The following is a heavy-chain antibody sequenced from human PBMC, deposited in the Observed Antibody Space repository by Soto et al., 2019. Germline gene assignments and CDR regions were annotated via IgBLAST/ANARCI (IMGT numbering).Heavy chain of an antibody. V-gene: IGHV4-39*01. J-gene: IGHJ3*01. CDR1: GGSISSSSYY. D-gene: IGHD2-15*01. CDR3: ARQGYCRGGSCYWDESFVK. CDR2: IYYSGST. Sequence: PSETLSLTCTVSGGSISSSSYYWGWIRQPPGKGLEWIGSIYYSGSTYYNPSLKSRVTISVDTSKNQFSLKLSSVTAADTAVYYCARQGYCRGGSCYWDESFVKWGQETMLKVS.